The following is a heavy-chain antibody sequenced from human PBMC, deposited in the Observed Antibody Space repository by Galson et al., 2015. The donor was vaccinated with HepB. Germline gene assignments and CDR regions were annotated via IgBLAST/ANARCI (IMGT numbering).Heavy chain of an antibody. V-gene: IGHV3-66*03. CDR3: ARDHWDDYLNYYYYFGMDI. Sequence: SLRLSCAASAFNVTNNYMSWVRQAPGKGLDWVSVIYRNGSTYYADSVKGRFTISRDNSKNTVYLQMNSLRAEDTAVYYCARDHWDDYLNYYYYFGMDIWGQGTTVTVSS. CDR2: IYRNGST. D-gene: IGHD4-11*01. J-gene: IGHJ6*02. CDR1: AFNVTNNY.